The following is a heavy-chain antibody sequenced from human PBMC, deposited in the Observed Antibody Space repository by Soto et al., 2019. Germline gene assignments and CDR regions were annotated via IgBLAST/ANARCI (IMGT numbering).Heavy chain of an antibody. J-gene: IGHJ4*02. V-gene: IGHV1-69*04. CDR2: IIPILGIA. D-gene: IGHD6-19*01. CDR3: ARELDSSGFLYDY. Sequence: SVRVSCKASGGTFSSYTISWLRQAPGQGLEWMGRIIPILGIANYAQKFQGRVTITADKSTSTAYMELSSLRSEDTAVYYCARELDSSGFLYDYWGQGTLVTVSS. CDR1: GGTFSSYT.